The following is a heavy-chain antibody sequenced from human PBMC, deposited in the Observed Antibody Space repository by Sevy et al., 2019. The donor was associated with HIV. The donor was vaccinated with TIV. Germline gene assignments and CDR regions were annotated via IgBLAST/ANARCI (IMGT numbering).Heavy chain of an antibody. V-gene: IGHV3-7*01. CDR3: ARVSSIYYDRGYYYAMDV. CDR2: INQDGGEK. Sequence: GGSLRLSCEASGFSFSRYWMSWVRQTPEKGLEWVANINQDGGEKYHLDSVKGRFTISRDNAKNSLYLQMNSLRAEDSAVYFCARVSSIYYDRGYYYAMDVWGQGSTVTVSS. J-gene: IGHJ6*02. D-gene: IGHD3-22*01. CDR1: GFSFSRYW.